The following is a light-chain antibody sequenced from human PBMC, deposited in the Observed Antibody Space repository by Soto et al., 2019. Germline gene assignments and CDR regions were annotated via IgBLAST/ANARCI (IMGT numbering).Light chain of an antibody. CDR1: LSVGTN. V-gene: IGKV3-15*01. CDR3: QHHNNWPPGT. Sequence: VMTQSPSTLSVSPGERATLSCRASLSVGTNLAWYQQKPGQPPRLLIYGATTRATGIPARFSGSGSGTDFTPTISSLQSEDFAAYYCQHHNNWPPGTFGQGTRVEIK. J-gene: IGKJ1*01. CDR2: GAT.